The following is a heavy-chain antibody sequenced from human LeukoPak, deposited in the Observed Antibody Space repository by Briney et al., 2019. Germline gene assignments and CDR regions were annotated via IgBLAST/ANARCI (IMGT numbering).Heavy chain of an antibody. CDR1: GYTFTSYY. J-gene: IGHJ6*03. Sequence: ASGKVSCKASGYTFTSYYMHWVRQAPGQGLEWRGGINPSGGSTTDAQKFQGRVTMARDTSTSTVYMELSSLRSEDTAVYYCARGQWEHRIYNYYMDVWGKGTTVTVSS. D-gene: IGHD1-26*01. CDR2: INPSGGST. CDR3: ARGQWEHRIYNYYMDV. V-gene: IGHV1-46*01.